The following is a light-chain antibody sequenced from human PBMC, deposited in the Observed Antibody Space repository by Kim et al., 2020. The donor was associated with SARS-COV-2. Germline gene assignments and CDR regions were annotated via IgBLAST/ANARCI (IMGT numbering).Light chain of an antibody. V-gene: IGKV3-11*01. CDR2: DAS. Sequence: EIVLSQSPATLSLSPGERATLSCRASQSVSSYLAWYQQKPGQDPRLLIYDASNRATGIPARFSGSGSGTDFTLTISSLEPEDFAVYYCQQRSNWLVTFGQGTKLEI. J-gene: IGKJ2*01. CDR1: QSVSSY. CDR3: QQRSNWLVT.